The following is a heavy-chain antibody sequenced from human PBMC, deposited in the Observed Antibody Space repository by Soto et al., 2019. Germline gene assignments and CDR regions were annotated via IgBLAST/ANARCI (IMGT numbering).Heavy chain of an antibody. D-gene: IGHD3-10*01. V-gene: IGHV3-53*01. CDR2: IYSGGST. CDR3: ARGLNYFDHHAFDI. J-gene: IGHJ3*02. Sequence: EAQLVESGGGLIQPGGSLRLSCAASGFTVSNHYMVWVRQAPGKGLEWVSVIYSGGSTYYADSVKGRFTISRDKSNNTLYLQMNTLRAEDTAVYYCARGLNYFDHHAFDIWGQGTMVTVSS. CDR1: GFTVSNHY.